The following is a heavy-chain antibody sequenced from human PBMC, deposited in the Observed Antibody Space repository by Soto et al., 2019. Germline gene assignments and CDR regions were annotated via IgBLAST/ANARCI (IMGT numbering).Heavy chain of an antibody. V-gene: IGHV3-23*01. CDR3: AKDLYGDYGATGED. D-gene: IGHD4-17*01. J-gene: IGHJ4*02. Sequence: VQLLESGGGSVRRGGSLRLSCTASGLTFSSYAMTWVRQAPGKGLEWVSAIGGSISGTYYADSVRGRFTISRDNSENTLYLQMNSLRAEDTAVYYCAKDLYGDYGATGEDWGQGTLVTVSS. CDR2: IGGSISGT. CDR1: GLTFSSYA.